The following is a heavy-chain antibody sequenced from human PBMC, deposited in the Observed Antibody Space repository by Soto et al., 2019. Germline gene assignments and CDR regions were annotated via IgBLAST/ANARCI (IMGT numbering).Heavy chain of an antibody. CDR2: FYPGDSDT. CDR3: ARQGNGAEGFDY. D-gene: IGHD4-17*01. V-gene: IGHV5-51*01. Sequence: EVQLVQSGAEVKKPGEYLTISCKGSGYYFPSYWIGWVRQMPGKGLEWMGIFYPGDSDTRYSPSFQGQVTISADRSISIAYLQWSSLKPSDTAMYYCARQGNGAEGFDYWGQGTLVTVSS. J-gene: IGHJ4*02. CDR1: GYYFPSYW.